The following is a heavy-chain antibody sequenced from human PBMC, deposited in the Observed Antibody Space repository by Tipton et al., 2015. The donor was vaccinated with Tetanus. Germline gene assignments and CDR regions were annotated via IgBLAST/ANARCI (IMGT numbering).Heavy chain of an antibody. J-gene: IGHJ4*02. CDR3: AKEFQRARIRFFDS. Sequence: SLRLSCAASGFTFRSYAIHWVRQSPGRGLEWVAVISYDGSNKNYADSVKGRFTISRDNSQNTLYLQMNSLRPGDTAVYYCAKEFQRARIRFFDSWGQGSQVTASS. CDR2: ISYDGSNK. CDR1: GFTFRSYA. V-gene: IGHV3-30-3*02. D-gene: IGHD2-15*01.